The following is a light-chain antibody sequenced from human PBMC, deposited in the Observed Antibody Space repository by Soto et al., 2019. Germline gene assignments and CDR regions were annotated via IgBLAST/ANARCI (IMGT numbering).Light chain of an antibody. J-gene: IGKJ5*01. CDR2: DAS. CDR3: QQRSNWPPIP. CDR1: QSVSSY. Sequence: EIVLTHSPATLSLSPGERATLSCRASQSVSSYLAWYQQKPSQAPRLLVYDASNRATGIPAKFSGSGSGTVCTLTISSLEPEDFAVYYCQQRSNWPPIPFGQGTRLEIK. V-gene: IGKV3-11*01.